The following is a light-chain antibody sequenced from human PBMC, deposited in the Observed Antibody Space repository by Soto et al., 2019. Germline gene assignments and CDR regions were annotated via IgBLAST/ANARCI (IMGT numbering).Light chain of an antibody. Sequence: DIVLTQSPGTLSVSPGERATLSCRASQSFSSNSLAWYQQKPGQAPRLLIYGTSSRATGVPDRFSGSGSGTDFTLTITSLEPEGFAVEYCQHFGTTPWTFGQGTKVELK. J-gene: IGKJ1*01. CDR2: GTS. CDR1: QSFSSNS. V-gene: IGKV3-20*01. CDR3: QHFGTTPWT.